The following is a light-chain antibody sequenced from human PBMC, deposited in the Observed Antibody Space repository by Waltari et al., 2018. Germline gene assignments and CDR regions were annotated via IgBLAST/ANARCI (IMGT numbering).Light chain of an antibody. J-gene: IGKJ2*01. CDR3: MQGTHWPCT. CDR2: KVS. V-gene: IGKV2-30*02. CDR1: QSLVHSDGNTY. Sequence: DVVMTQSPLSLPVTLGQPASISCRSSQSLVHSDGNTYLNWFQQRPGQSPRRLIYKVSNRDSAVPDRFSGSGSGTDFTLKISRVEAEDVGVYYCMQGTHWPCTFGQGTKLEIK.